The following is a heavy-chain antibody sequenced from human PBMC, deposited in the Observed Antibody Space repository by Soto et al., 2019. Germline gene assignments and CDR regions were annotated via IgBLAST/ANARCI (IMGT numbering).Heavy chain of an antibody. J-gene: IGHJ4*02. CDR2: INAGNGNT. Sequence: ASVKVSCKASGYTFASYARHWVRQAPGQRLEWMGWINAGNGNTKYSQKLQGRVTITRDTSASTAYMKLSSLRSEVTAVYYCAKSATVPAAIAYWGQGTLVTVSS. D-gene: IGHD2-2*02. CDR3: AKSATVPAAIAY. V-gene: IGHV1-3*01. CDR1: GYTFASYA.